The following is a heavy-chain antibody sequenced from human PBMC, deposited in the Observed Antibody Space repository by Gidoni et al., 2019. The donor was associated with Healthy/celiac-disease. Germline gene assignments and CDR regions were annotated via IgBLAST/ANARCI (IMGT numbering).Heavy chain of an antibody. CDR3: ARGRRDTVVTPHYYYYYGMDV. CDR1: GGSFSGYY. Sequence: QVQLQQWGAGLLKPSETLSLTCAVYGGSFSGYYWSWIRQPPGKGLEWIGESNHSGSTNYNPSLKSRVTISVDTSKNQFSLKLSSVTAADTAVYYCARGRRDTVVTPHYYYYYGMDVWGQGTTVTVSS. V-gene: IGHV4-34*01. D-gene: IGHD2-21*02. J-gene: IGHJ6*02. CDR2: SNHSGST.